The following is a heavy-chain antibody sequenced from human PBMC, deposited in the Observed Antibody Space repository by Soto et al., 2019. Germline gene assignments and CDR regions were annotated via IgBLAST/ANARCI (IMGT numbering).Heavy chain of an antibody. CDR2: INHSGST. Sequence: SETLSLTCAVYGGSFSGYYWSWIRQPPGKGLEWIGEINHSGSTNYNPSLKSRVTISVDTSKNQFSLKLSSVTAADTAVYYCARTRYSSSWYYYYGMDVWGQGTTVTVPS. CDR1: GGSFSGYY. V-gene: IGHV4-34*01. D-gene: IGHD6-13*01. CDR3: ARTRYSSSWYYYYGMDV. J-gene: IGHJ6*02.